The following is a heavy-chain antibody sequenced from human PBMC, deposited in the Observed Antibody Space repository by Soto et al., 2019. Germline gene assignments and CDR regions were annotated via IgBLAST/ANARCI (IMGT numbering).Heavy chain of an antibody. D-gene: IGHD6-13*01. CDR2: INGDSSYF. Sequence: GGSLRLSCVGSGFTFSSFSINWVRQAPGKGLEWVSSINGDSSYFTYIDSVKGRFTISRENAKNSLYLQMNNLRAEDTVFYYCARDIPYTAALDYWGQGILVTVSS. V-gene: IGHV3-21*06. CDR1: GFTFSSFS. CDR3: ARDIPYTAALDY. J-gene: IGHJ4*02.